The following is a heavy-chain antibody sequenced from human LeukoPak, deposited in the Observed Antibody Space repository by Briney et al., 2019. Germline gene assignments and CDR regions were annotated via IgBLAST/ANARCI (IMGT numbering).Heavy chain of an antibody. Sequence: PSETLSLTCTVSGGSISSYYWSWIRQPPGKGLEWIGYIYYSGSTNYNPSLKSRVTISVDTSKNQFSLKLSSVTAADTAVYYCARHEGYSYINYYYYYGMDVWGQGTTVTVSS. CDR1: GGSISSYY. CDR3: ARHEGYSYINYYYYYGMDV. D-gene: IGHD5-18*01. V-gene: IGHV4-59*08. J-gene: IGHJ6*02. CDR2: IYYSGST.